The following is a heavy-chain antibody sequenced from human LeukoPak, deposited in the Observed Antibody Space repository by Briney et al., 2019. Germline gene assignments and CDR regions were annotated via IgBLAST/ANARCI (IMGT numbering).Heavy chain of an antibody. D-gene: IGHD1-1*01. J-gene: IGHJ5*02. CDR3: ARLGLEVGGPNWFDP. Sequence: GGSLRLSCAASGFTFSGFWMSWVRQAPGKGLEWEANIKQDGSEKYYVDSVKGRFTISRDNAKSSLYLQMNDLRAEDTAVYYCARLGLEVGGPNWFDPWGQGTLVTVSS. V-gene: IGHV3-7*01. CDR1: GFTFSGFW. CDR2: IKQDGSEK.